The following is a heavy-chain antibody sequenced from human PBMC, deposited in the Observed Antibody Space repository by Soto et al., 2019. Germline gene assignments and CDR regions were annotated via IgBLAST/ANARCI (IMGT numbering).Heavy chain of an antibody. J-gene: IGHJ5*02. CDR1: GFTFSSYA. CDR3: AKRSSWWGVNWFDP. CDR2: MSGSGGST. D-gene: IGHD6-13*01. Sequence: EVQLLESGGGLVQPGGSLRLSCAASGFTFSSYAMSWVRQAPGKGLEWVSAMSGSGGSTYYADSVKARFTISRDNSKHTLYLQMNSLRAEDTAVYYCAKRSSWWGVNWFDPWGQGTLVTVSS. V-gene: IGHV3-23*01.